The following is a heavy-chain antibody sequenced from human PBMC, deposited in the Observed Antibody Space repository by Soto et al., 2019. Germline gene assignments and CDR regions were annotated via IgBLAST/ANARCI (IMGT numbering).Heavy chain of an antibody. D-gene: IGHD2-15*01. V-gene: IGHV1-46*01. CDR2: INPSGGST. CDR1: GYTFTSYY. J-gene: IGHJ6*02. Sequence: GTSVKVSSKASGYTFTSYYMHWVRQAPGQGLEWMGIINPSGGSTSYAQKFQGRVTMTRDTSTSTVYMELSSLRSEDTAVYYCARVGVVAAPYYYYYGMDVWGQGTTVTVSS. CDR3: ARVGVVAAPYYYYYGMDV.